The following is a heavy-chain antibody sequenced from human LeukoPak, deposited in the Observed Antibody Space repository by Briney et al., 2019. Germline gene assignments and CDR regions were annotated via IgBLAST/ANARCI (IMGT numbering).Heavy chain of an antibody. CDR3: ACVRNGDFDY. CDR1: GFTFSSYA. V-gene: IGHV3-23*01. CDR2: ISGSGGST. D-gene: IGHD1-1*01. Sequence: GGSLRPSCAAFGFTFSSYAMSWVRQAPGKGLEWVSAISGSGGSTYYADSVKGRFTISRDNSKNTLYLQMNSLRAEDTAVYYCACVRNGDFDYWGQGTLVTVSS. J-gene: IGHJ4*02.